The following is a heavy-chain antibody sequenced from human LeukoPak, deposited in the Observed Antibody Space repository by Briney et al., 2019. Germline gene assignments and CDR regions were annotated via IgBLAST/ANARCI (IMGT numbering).Heavy chain of an antibody. CDR2: IKPNSGGA. CDR1: RYTVTRYS. J-gene: IGHJ5*02. D-gene: IGHD6-13*01. CDR3: ARGSLVRDWFEL. V-gene: IGHV1-2*02. Sequence: ASGEVSCKPSRYTVTRYSINWCRESPGQRLGGRGWIKPNSGGANYAQKFQGRVPMTRDTSITTAYMELSSLISDDTAVYSCARGSLVRDWFELWGQGTLVTVSS.